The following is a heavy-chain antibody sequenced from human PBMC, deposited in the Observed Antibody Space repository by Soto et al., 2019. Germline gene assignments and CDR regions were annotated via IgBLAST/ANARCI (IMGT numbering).Heavy chain of an antibody. CDR3: ARDWVIEYSSSAGAFDI. J-gene: IGHJ3*02. D-gene: IGHD6-6*01. V-gene: IGHV1-3*01. CDR2: INAGNGNT. CDR1: GYTFTSYA. Sequence: GASVTVSCKASGYTFTSYAMHWVRQAPGQRLEWMGWINAGNGNTKYSQKFQGRVTITRDTSASTAYMELSSLRSEDTAVYYCARDWVIEYSSSAGAFDIWGQGTMVTVSS.